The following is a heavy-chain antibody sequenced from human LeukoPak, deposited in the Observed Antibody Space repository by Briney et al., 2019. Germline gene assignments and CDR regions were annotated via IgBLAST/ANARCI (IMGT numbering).Heavy chain of an antibody. Sequence: QAGGSLRLSCAASGFTFTNYAMTWVRQAPGKGLEWVSVISASGGSTYYADSVKGRFTISRDNSKNTLYLQMNSLRAEDTAVYYCARETGSAVGSTDFDYWGQGTLVTVSS. CDR2: ISASGGST. CDR1: GFTFTNYA. V-gene: IGHV3-23*01. D-gene: IGHD4-17*01. J-gene: IGHJ4*02. CDR3: ARETGSAVGSTDFDY.